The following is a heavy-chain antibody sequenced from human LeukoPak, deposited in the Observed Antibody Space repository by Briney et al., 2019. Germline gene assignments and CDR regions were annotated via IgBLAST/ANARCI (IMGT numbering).Heavy chain of an antibody. CDR3: ARHDILTGFDY. CDR1: GGSISSSSYY. V-gene: IGHV4-39*01. D-gene: IGHD3-9*01. Sequence: SETLSLTCTVSGGSISSSSYYWGWIRQPPGKGLEWIGSIYYSRSTYYNPSLKSRVTISVDTSKNQFSLKLSSVTAADTAVYYCARHDILTGFDYWGQGTLVTVSS. CDR2: IYYSRST. J-gene: IGHJ4*02.